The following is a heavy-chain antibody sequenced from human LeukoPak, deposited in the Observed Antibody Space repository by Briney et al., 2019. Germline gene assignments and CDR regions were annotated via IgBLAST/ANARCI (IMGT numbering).Heavy chain of an antibody. CDR3: ARHRIVGTPRDINWRDP. CDR2: ISADNGNR. CDR1: RYTFTSYG. V-gene: IGHV1-18*01. D-gene: IGHD1-26*01. J-gene: IGHJ5*02. Sequence: ASVKVSCKASRYTFTSYGLSWVRQAPGQGLEWMGWISADNGNRNYAQNFQGRVTMTTDTSTSTAYMELRSLRSDDTAVYYCARHRIVGTPRDINWRDPWGQGTLVTVSS.